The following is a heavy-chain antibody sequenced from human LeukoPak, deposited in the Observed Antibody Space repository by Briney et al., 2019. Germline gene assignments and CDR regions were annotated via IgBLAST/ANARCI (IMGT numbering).Heavy chain of an antibody. Sequence: PSETLSLTCTVSGGSVSSGSHYWSWIRQPPGKGLEWIGYIYYSGSTNYNPSLKSRVTMSVDTSKNQFSLKLSSVTAADTAVYYCARDWGGNSYGYFDYWGQGTLVTVSS. J-gene: IGHJ4*02. V-gene: IGHV4-61*01. CDR1: GGSVSSGSHY. D-gene: IGHD5-18*01. CDR3: ARDWGGNSYGYFDY. CDR2: IYYSGST.